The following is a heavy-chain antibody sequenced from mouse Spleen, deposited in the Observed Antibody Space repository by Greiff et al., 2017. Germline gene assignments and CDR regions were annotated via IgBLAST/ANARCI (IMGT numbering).Heavy chain of an antibody. CDR2: ISSGGGNT. CDR1: GFTFSSYA. Sequence: EVHLVESGGGLVKPGGSLTLSCAASGFTFSSYAMSWVRQTPEKRLEWVATISSGGGNTYYPDSVKGRFTISRDNAKNTLYLQMSSLKSEDTAMYYCARSYDYDGLSWFAYWGQGTLVTVSA. V-gene: IGHV5-9-3*01. J-gene: IGHJ3*01. CDR3: ARSYDYDGLSWFAY. D-gene: IGHD2-4*01.